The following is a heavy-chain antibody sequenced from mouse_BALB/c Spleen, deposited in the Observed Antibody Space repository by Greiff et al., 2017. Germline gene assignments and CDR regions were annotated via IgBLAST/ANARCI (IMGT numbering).Heavy chain of an antibody. CDR2: IDPANGNT. Sequence: VQLNQSGAELVKPGASVKLSCTASGFNIKDTYMHWVKQRPEQGLEWIGRIDPANGNTKYDPKFQGKATITADTSSNTAYLQLSSLTSEDTAVYYCGGTTVVAHYAMDYWGQGTSVTVSS. CDR1: GFNIKDTY. V-gene: IGHV14-3*02. J-gene: IGHJ4*01. CDR3: GGTTVVAHYAMDY. D-gene: IGHD1-1*01.